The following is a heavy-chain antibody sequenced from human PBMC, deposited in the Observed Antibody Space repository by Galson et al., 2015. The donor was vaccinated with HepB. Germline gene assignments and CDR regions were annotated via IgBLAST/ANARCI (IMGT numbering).Heavy chain of an antibody. CDR3: ARERDPTSSGSLLNY. D-gene: IGHD6-6*01. J-gene: IGHJ4*02. CDR2: IKEDGSET. V-gene: IGHV3-7*03. Sequence: SLRLSCAASGFTFSNYWMSWVRQAPGKGLEWVANIKEDGSETHYVDSMKGRFIISRGNAKKSLYLQMNSLRAEDTAIYYCARERDPTSSGSLLNYWGQGTLVTVSS. CDR1: GFTFSNYW.